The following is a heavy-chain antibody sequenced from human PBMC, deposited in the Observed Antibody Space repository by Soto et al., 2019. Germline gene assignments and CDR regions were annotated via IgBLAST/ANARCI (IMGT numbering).Heavy chain of an antibody. J-gene: IGHJ4*02. CDR3: ARGTMGAALSYFDY. CDR1: GGTFSSYA. Sequence: GASVKVSCKASGGTFSSYAISWVRQAPGQGLEWMGGIIPIFGTANYAQKFQGRVTITADESTSTAYMELSSLRSEDTAVYYCARGTMGAALSYFDYWGQGTLVTVSS. CDR2: IIPIFGTA. D-gene: IGHD6-6*01. V-gene: IGHV1-69*13.